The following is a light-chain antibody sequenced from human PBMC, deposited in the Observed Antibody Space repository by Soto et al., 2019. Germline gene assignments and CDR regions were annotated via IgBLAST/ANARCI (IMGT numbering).Light chain of an antibody. J-gene: IGLJ2*01. CDR1: SSDVGGYNY. CDR3: SSFAGGGNPVL. V-gene: IGLV2-8*01. CDR2: EVT. Sequence: QSALTQPPSASGSLGQSVTISCTGTSSDVGGYNYVSWHQQHPVKAPKVMIYEVTKRPPGVPDRFSGSKSGNTASLTVSGLQAEDEADYYCSSFAGGGNPVLLGGGTKVTVL.